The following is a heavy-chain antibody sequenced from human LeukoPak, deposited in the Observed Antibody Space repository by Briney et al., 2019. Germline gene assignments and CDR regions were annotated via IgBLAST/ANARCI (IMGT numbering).Heavy chain of an antibody. J-gene: IGHJ4*02. Sequence: ASVKVSCKASGGTFSSYAISWVRQAPGQGLEWMGGIIPIFGTTNYAQKFQGRVTITADESRSTAYMELSSLRSEDTAVYYCVRDLHPYSSGWHHFDYWGQGTLVTVSS. CDR2: IIPIFGTT. V-gene: IGHV1-69*13. CDR3: VRDLHPYSSGWHHFDY. D-gene: IGHD6-19*01. CDR1: GGTFSSYA.